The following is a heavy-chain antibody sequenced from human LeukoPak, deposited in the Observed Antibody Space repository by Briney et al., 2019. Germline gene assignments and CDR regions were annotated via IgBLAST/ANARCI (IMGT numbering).Heavy chain of an antibody. V-gene: IGHV4-30-2*01. CDR2: IYHSGST. CDR1: GGSISSGGYY. Sequence: PSETLSLTCTVSGGSISSGGYYWSWIRQPPGKGLEWIEYIYHSGSTYYNPSLKSRVTISVDRSKNQFSLKLSSVTAADTAVYYCAREYQLLYYFDYWGQGTLVTVSS. D-gene: IGHD2-2*01. J-gene: IGHJ4*02. CDR3: AREYQLLYYFDY.